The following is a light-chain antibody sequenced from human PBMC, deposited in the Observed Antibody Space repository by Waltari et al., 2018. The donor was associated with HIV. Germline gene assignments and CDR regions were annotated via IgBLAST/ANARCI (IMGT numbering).Light chain of an antibody. J-gene: IGLJ2*01. CDR3: VVWDARLNGLV. CDR2: SND. V-gene: IGLV1-44*01. Sequence: QSVLTQPPSASGTPGPRVPISCSGRSSHLGSAAVPWYQQFPGTAPKVLIYSNDQRPSGVPDRFSGSKSGTSASLAINGLQSEDEADYYCVVWDARLNGLVFGGGTKLTVL. CDR1: SSHLGSAA.